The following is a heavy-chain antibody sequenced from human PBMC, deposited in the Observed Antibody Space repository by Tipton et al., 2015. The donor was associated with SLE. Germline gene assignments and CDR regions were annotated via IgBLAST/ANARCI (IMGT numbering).Heavy chain of an antibody. D-gene: IGHD1/OR15-1a*01. V-gene: IGHV4-34*01. Sequence: TLSLTCAVYGGSFSGYYWSWIRQPPGKGLEWIGEINHSGSTNYNPSLKSRVTISVDTSKNQFSLKLSSVTAAHTAVYYCARAQNTSRGYWGQGTLVTVSS. CDR3: ARAQNTSRGY. CDR2: INHSGST. J-gene: IGHJ4*02. CDR1: GGSFSGYY.